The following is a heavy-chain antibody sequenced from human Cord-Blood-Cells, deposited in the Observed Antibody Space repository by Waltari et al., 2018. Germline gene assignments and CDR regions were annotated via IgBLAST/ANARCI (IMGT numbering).Heavy chain of an antibody. Sequence: GLEWMGWISAYNGNTNYAQKLQGRVTMTTDTSTSTAYMELRSLRSDDTAVYYCAGSSGSYRGGWAFDIWGQGTMVTVSS. V-gene: IGHV1-18*01. J-gene: IGHJ3*02. D-gene: IGHD1-26*01. CDR3: AGSSGSYRGGWAFDI. CDR2: ISAYNGNT.